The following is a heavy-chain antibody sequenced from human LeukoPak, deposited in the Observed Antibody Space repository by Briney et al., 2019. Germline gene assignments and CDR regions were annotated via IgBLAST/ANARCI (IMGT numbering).Heavy chain of an antibody. CDR2: IIPIFGTA. CDR3: ARTPQRLRDDSSGYLGGAFDI. V-gene: IGHV1-69*06. Sequence: AASVKVSCKASGGTFSSYAISWVRQAPGQGLEWMGGIIPIFGTANYAQKFQGRVTITADKSTSTAYMELSSLRSEDTAVYYCARTPQRLRDDSSGYLGGAFDIWGQGTMVTVSS. CDR1: GGTFSSYA. D-gene: IGHD3-22*01. J-gene: IGHJ3*02.